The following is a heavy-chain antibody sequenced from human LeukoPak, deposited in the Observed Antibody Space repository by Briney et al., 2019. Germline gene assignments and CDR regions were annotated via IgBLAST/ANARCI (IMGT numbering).Heavy chain of an antibody. V-gene: IGHV4-34*01. CDR1: GGSFSGYS. Sequence: SETLSLTCAVYGGSFSGYSWNWIRRPPVKGLEWIGEINHSGGTNYNPSLKSRVTISVGTSKKQFSLKLSPVAAADTAVYYCARGVDYYGVWGQGTLVTVSS. CDR2: INHSGGT. J-gene: IGHJ4*02. CDR3: ARGVDYYGV. D-gene: IGHD3-10*01.